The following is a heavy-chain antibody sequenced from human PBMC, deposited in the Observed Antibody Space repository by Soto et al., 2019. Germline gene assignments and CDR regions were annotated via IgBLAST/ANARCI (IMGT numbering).Heavy chain of an antibody. J-gene: IGHJ4*02. CDR1: GGSISSYY. D-gene: IGHD4-17*01. V-gene: IGHV4-59*01. CDR2: IYYSGST. Sequence: SETLSLTCTVSGGSISSYYWSWIRQPPGKGLEWIGYIYYSGSTNYNPSLKSRVTISVGTSKNQFSLKLSSVTAADTAVYYCARGDYGDFTYYFDYWGQGTLVTVSS. CDR3: ARGDYGDFTYYFDY.